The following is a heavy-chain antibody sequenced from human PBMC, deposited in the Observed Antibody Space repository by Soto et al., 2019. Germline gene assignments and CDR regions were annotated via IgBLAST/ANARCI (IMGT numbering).Heavy chain of an antibody. CDR3: ARAIYCSGGSCYRGWFDP. V-gene: IGHV3-21*01. Sequence: EVQLGESGGGLVKPGGSLRLSCAASGFTFSSYSMNWVRQAPGKGLECVSSISSSSSYIYYADSVKGRFTISRDNAKNSLYLQMNSLRAEDTAVYYCARAIYCSGGSCYRGWFDPWGQGTLVTVSS. CDR1: GFTFSSYS. D-gene: IGHD2-15*01. CDR2: ISSSSSYI. J-gene: IGHJ5*02.